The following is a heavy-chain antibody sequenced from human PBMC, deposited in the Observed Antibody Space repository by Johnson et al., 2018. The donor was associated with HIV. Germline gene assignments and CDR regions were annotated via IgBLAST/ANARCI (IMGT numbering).Heavy chain of an antibody. J-gene: IGHJ3*02. Sequence: VQLVESGGGLIQPGGSLRLSCAASGFTVSSNYMSWVRQAPGKGLEWVGRIRSKTDGGTTEYAAPVKGRFTISRDDSKNTLYLQMNSLRAEDTALYYCAVTVHSSGWYGGDDAFDIWGQGTMVTVSS. CDR2: IRSKTDGGTT. CDR1: GFTVSSNY. V-gene: IGHV3-15*01. D-gene: IGHD6-19*01. CDR3: AVTVHSSGWYGGDDAFDI.